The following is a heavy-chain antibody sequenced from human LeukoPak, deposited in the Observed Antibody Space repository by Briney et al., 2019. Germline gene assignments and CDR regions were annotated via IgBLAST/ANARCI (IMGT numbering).Heavy chain of an antibody. V-gene: IGHV3-30-3*01. CDR1: GFTFSSYA. J-gene: IGHJ4*02. CDR2: ISYDGSNK. D-gene: IGHD3-10*01. CDR3: ARDRGSYYNSFVDY. Sequence: GGSLRLSCAASGFTFSSYAMHWVRQAPGKGLEWVAVISYDGSNKYYADSVKGRFTISRDNSKNTLYLQMNSLRAEDTAVYCCARDRGSYYNSFVDYWGQGTLVTVSS.